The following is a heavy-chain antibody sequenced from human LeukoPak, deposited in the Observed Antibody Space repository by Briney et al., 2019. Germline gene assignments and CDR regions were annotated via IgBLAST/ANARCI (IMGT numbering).Heavy chain of an antibody. V-gene: IGHV4-34*01. Sequence: SETLSLTCAVYGGSFSGYYWSWIRQPPGKGLEWIGEINHSGSTNYNPSLKSRVTISVDTSKNQFSLKLSSVTAADTAVYYCARGGWSYVHWGQGTLVTVSS. CDR2: INHSGST. D-gene: IGHD1-26*01. CDR1: GGSFSGYY. J-gene: IGHJ4*02. CDR3: ARGGWSYVH.